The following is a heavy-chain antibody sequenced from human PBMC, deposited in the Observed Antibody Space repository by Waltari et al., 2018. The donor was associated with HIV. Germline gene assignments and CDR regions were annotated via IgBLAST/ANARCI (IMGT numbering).Heavy chain of an antibody. CDR3: ANTHDYGDYRPFDY. Sequence: EVQLLESGGGLVLPGGSLRLSCVASGFTFNNYAMTWVRQATGKGLELVSTIGGSDGTTYYADSVKGRFTISRDNFKNTLYLQMNSLRAEDTAIYFCANTHDYGDYRPFDYWGPGALVTVSS. V-gene: IGHV3-23*01. J-gene: IGHJ4*02. CDR2: IGGSDGTT. D-gene: IGHD4-17*01. CDR1: GFTFNNYA.